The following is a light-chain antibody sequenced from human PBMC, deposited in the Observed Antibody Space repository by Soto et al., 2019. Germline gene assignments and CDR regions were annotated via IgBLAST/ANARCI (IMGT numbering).Light chain of an antibody. Sequence: EIVMTQSPATLSVSPGERATLSCRASQSVSINLAWYQQKPGQAPRLLIYGASTRATGIPARFSGSVSGTEFTLTISSLQSEDFAVYYCQQYNNWPLWTFGQGTKVEIK. CDR1: QSVSIN. J-gene: IGKJ1*01. V-gene: IGKV3-15*01. CDR3: QQYNNWPLWT. CDR2: GAS.